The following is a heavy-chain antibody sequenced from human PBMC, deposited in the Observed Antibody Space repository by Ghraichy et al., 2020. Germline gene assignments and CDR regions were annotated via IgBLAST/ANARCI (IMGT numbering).Heavy chain of an antibody. Sequence: SVKVSCKASGGTFSSYAISWVRQAPGQGLEWMGGIIPIFGTANYAQKFQGRVTITADESTSTAYMELSSLRSEDTAVYYCARMRAGYSSSWFNWYFDLWGRGTLVTVSS. J-gene: IGHJ2*01. V-gene: IGHV1-69*13. D-gene: IGHD6-13*01. CDR3: ARMRAGYSSSWFNWYFDL. CDR1: GGTFSSYA. CDR2: IIPIFGTA.